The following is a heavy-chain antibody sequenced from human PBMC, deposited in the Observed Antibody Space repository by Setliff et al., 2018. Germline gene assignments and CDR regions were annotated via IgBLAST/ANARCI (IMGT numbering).Heavy chain of an antibody. CDR3: ACPDILTGYYKGPTAFDI. Sequence: GGSLRLSCAASGFTFSSYEMNWVRQAPGKGLEWVSYISSSGSTIYYADSVKGRFTISRANAKNSLYLQMNSLRAEDTAVYYCACPDILTGYYKGPTAFDIWGQGTMVTVSS. D-gene: IGHD3-9*01. J-gene: IGHJ3*02. V-gene: IGHV3-48*03. CDR1: GFTFSSYE. CDR2: ISSSGSTI.